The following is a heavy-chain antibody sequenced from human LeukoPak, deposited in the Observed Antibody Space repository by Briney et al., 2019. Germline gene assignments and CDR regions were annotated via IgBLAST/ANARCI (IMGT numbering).Heavy chain of an antibody. CDR2: ISAYNGNT. V-gene: IGHV1-18*01. CDR1: GYTFTSYG. CDR3: ARVSRSWFDP. J-gene: IGHJ5*02. Sequence: APVKVSCKASGYTFTSYGISWVGQARGQGMEWMGWISAYNGNTNYAQKLQGRVTMTTDTSTSTAYMELRSLRSDDTAVYYCARVSRSWFDPWGQGTLVTVSS.